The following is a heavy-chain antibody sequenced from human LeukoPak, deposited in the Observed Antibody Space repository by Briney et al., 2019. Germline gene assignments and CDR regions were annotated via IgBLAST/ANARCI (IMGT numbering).Heavy chain of an antibody. V-gene: IGHV3-74*01. J-gene: IGHJ4*02. CDR1: GFTFSSYA. Sequence: GGSLRLSCAASGFTFSSYAMSWVRQAPGKGLVWVSRISRDGSSVSYADSVKGRFTISRDNAKNTLYLQMNSLRAEDTAVYSCARAENCGTDCYSTFVYWGQGTLVTVSS. D-gene: IGHD2-21*02. CDR3: ARAENCGTDCYSTFVY. CDR2: ISRDGSSV.